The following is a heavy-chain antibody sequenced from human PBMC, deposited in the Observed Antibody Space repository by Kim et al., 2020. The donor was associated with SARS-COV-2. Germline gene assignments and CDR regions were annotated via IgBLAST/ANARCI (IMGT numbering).Heavy chain of an antibody. Sequence: SETLSLTCEVSDDSIVGYYWSWIRQPPGKGLEWIGYIYYTGTTAYNLSLKSRLTISIDTSKNQCSLEVDSLTSADTAIYYCARDAWGLGAAGYFDLWSQG. V-gene: IGHV4-59*01. J-gene: IGHJ4*02. CDR2: IYYTGTT. D-gene: IGHD6-13*01. CDR1: DDSIVGYY. CDR3: ARDAWGLGAAGYFDL.